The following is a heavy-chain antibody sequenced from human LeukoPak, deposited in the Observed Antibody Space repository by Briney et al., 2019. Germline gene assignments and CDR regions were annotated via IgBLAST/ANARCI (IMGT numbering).Heavy chain of an antibody. D-gene: IGHD2-21*01. V-gene: IGHV3-74*01. CDR3: VRDCCSWDAFDI. J-gene: IGHJ3*02. CDR2: INSDGRDT. CDR1: GFTLTPYW. Sequence: VGSLRLSCEAAGFTLTPYWMHWVRQAPGKGLVWVARINSDGRDTGYADSVKGRLTISRDNAKNTVYLQMNSLRAEDTAVYYCVRDCCSWDAFDIWGQGTMVTVSS.